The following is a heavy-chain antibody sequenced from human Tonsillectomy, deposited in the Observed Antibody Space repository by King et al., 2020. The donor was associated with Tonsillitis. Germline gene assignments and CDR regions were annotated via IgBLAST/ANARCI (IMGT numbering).Heavy chain of an antibody. CDR3: AKDNGYSSRWFFDY. D-gene: IGHD6-13*01. J-gene: IGHJ4*02. V-gene: IGHV3-30*18. Sequence: VQLVESGGGVVQPGRSLRLSCAASGFTFSCSDVHWVRQAPGKGLEWVAVISYDGSNKNYADSVKGRFTISRDNSKNTLYLQMNSLRAEDTAVYYCAKDNGYSSRWFFDYWGQGTLVTVSS. CDR2: ISYDGSNK. CDR1: GFTFSCSD.